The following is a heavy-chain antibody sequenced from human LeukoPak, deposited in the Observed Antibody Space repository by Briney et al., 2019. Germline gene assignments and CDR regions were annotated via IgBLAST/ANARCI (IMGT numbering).Heavy chain of an antibody. CDR1: GGSISSSSYY. Sequence: SETLSLTCTVSGGSISSSSYYWGWIRQPPGKGLEWIGSIYYSGSTNYNPSLKSRVTISVDTSKNQFSLKLSSVTAADTAVYYCARNSDTAMVFDYWGQGTLVTVSS. CDR2: IYYSGST. CDR3: ARNSDTAMVFDY. J-gene: IGHJ4*02. V-gene: IGHV4-39*07. D-gene: IGHD5-18*01.